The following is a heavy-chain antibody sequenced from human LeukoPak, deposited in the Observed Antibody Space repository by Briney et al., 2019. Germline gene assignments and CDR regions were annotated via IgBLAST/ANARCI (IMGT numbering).Heavy chain of an antibody. V-gene: IGHV3-21*01. J-gene: IGHJ4*02. CDR3: ARDLGYYDSSGCFDY. D-gene: IGHD3-22*01. Sequence: GGSLRLSCAASGFTFSSYSMNWVRQAPGKGLEWDSSISSSSSYIYYAESVKGRFTISRNNAKNSLYLQMNSLRAEDTAVYYCARDLGYYDSSGCFDYWGQGTLVTVSS. CDR1: GFTFSSYS. CDR2: ISSSSSYI.